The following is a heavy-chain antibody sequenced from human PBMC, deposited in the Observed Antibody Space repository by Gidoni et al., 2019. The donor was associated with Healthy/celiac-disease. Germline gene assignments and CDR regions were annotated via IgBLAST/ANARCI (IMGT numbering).Heavy chain of an antibody. CDR3: ARLRFLDLDTGYYYYYGMDV. J-gene: IGHJ6*02. V-gene: IGHV1-3*01. CDR2: LNAGNGNT. CDR1: GYTFTSYA. Sequence: QVQLVQSGAEVKKPGASVKVSCKASGYTFTSYAMHWVRQAPGQRLEWMGWLNAGNGNTKYSQKFQGRVTITRDTSASTAYMELSSLRSEDTAVYYCARLRFLDLDTGYYYYYGMDVWGQGTTVTVSS. D-gene: IGHD3-3*01.